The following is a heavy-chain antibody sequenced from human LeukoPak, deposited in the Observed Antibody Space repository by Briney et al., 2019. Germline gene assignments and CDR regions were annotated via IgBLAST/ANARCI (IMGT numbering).Heavy chain of an antibody. D-gene: IGHD3-10*01. CDR3: ARHAYSMVRGVMMFDY. CDR1: GGSISSGNW. J-gene: IGHJ4*02. CDR2: IYHSGST. Sequence: SETLSLTCAVSGGSISSGNWWNWVRQPPGKGLEWIGQIYHSGSTNYNPSLKTRVTISVDKSKSQFSLNLTSVTAADTAVYYCARHAYSMVRGVMMFDYWGQGTLVTVSS. V-gene: IGHV4-4*02.